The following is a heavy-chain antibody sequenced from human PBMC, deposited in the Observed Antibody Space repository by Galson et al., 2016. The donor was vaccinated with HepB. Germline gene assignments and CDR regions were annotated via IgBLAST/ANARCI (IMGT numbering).Heavy chain of an antibody. V-gene: IGHV3-15*04. CDR1: GLIFSNAW. J-gene: IGHJ4*02. CDR2: IESRAVGGAT. D-gene: IGHD4-23*01. CDR3: TTEIPATVVTPFDY. Sequence: SLRLSCAASGLIFSNAWMNWARQAPGKGLEWVGRIESRAVGGATQYAAPVKGRFTFSRDDSKNTLFLQMNSLKIEDTAVYYCTTEIPATVVTPFDYWGQGTLVTVSS.